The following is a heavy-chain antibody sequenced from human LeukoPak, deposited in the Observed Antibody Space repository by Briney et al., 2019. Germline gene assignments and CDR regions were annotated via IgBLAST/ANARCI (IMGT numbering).Heavy chain of an antibody. CDR2: INNDGSTT. V-gene: IGHV3-74*01. CDR1: GFTFSSYW. Sequence: GGSLRLSCAASGFTFSSYWMHWVRQAPGKGLVWVSRINNDGSTTAYADSVKGRFTISRDNTKNTLYLQMNSLRAEGTAVYYCARTYSSFDYWGQGTLVTVSS. CDR3: ARTYSSFDY. D-gene: IGHD6-19*01. J-gene: IGHJ4*02.